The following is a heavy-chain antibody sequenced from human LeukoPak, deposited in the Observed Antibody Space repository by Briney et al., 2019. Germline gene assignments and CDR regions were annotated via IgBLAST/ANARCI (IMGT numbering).Heavy chain of an antibody. J-gene: IGHJ4*02. CDR2: IYPGDSDT. Sequence: GESLKISCQGSGYSFTSYWIGWVRQMPGKGLEWMGIIYPGDSDTKYSPSFQGQVTISADRSISTAYLQWSSLKDSDTAMYYCARQPNSGSYVDYWGQGTLVTVSS. V-gene: IGHV5-51*01. CDR1: GYSFTSYW. CDR3: ARQPNSGSYVDY. D-gene: IGHD1-26*01.